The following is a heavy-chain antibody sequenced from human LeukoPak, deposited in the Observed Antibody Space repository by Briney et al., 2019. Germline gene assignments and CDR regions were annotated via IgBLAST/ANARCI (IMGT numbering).Heavy chain of an antibody. CDR1: GGTFSSYA. J-gene: IGHJ6*03. V-gene: IGHV1-69*13. Sequence: SVKVSCKASGGTFSSYAISWVRQAPGQGLEWMGGIIPIFGTANYAQKFQGRVTSTADESTSTAYMELSSLRSEDTAVYYCARESFSQAYYNYYYMDVWGKGTTVTVSS. CDR3: ARESFSQAYYNYYYMDV. CDR2: IIPIFGTA. D-gene: IGHD3-3*02.